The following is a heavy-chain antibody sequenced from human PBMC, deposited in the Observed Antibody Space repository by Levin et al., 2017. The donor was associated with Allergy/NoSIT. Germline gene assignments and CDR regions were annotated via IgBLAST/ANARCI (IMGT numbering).Heavy chain of an antibody. Sequence: SCTVSGDSVSRGTFYWSWIRQPPGKGLEWIGNIYFNGTTNYNPSLKSRPTIALDTSKNQFSLQLTSTTAADTAVYYCATSSWNYAFIYYYGMGVRGQGTTVTVSS. CDR3: ATSSWNYAFIYYYGMGV. J-gene: IGHJ6*02. V-gene: IGHV4-61*01. CDR2: IYFNGTT. CDR1: GDSVSRGTFY. D-gene: IGHD1-7*01.